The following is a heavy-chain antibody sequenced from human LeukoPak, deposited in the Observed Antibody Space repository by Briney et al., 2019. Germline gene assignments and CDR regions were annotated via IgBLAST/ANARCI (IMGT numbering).Heavy chain of an antibody. CDR1: GFTFNSNS. V-gene: IGHV3-21*01. CDR3: AREASYMVRGVFDY. Sequence: GGSLRLSCAASGFTFNSNSMNWVRQAPGKGLEWVSSINSSSSYISYADSGKGRFTIDRYNAKNYLDLQMKRLKAKDMADYAGAREASYMVRGVFDYWGKGTLVTVSS. D-gene: IGHD3-10*01. J-gene: IGHJ4*02. CDR2: INSSSSYI.